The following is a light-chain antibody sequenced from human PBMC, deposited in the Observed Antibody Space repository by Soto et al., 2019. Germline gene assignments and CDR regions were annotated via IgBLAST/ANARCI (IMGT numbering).Light chain of an antibody. Sequence: QSVLTQPPSVSGAPGQRVTISCTGSSSNIGAGYDVHWYQQLPGTAPKLLIYGNSNRPSGVPDRFSGSKSGTSASLAITGLQAEDEAYYYCQSYDRSLSYVFGTGTKLTVL. J-gene: IGLJ1*01. CDR2: GNS. CDR3: QSYDRSLSYV. CDR1: SSNIGAGYD. V-gene: IGLV1-40*01.